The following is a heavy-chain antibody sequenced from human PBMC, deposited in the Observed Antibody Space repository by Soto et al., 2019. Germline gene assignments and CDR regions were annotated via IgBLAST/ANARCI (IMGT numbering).Heavy chain of an antibody. J-gene: IGHJ4*02. CDR2: IGSKGETYAT. CDR1: GFTFGASN. D-gene: IGHD3-9*01. Sequence: HPGGSLRLSCAAPGFTFGASNLQWVRQASGKGLEWLGRIGSKGETYATTYAASVRGRFTISRDDSKKTAYLQMNNLESEDTAVYYCSRDDSDWFFNWGRGTLVTVSS. V-gene: IGHV3-73*01. CDR3: SRDDSDWFFN.